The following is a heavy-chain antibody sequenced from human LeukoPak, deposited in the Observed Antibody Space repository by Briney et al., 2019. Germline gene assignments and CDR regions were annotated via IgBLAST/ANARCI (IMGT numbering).Heavy chain of an antibody. D-gene: IGHD6-6*01. CDR2: INPSGGST. Sequence: GGSLRLSCAASRFTFSSYGMHWVRQAPGQGLEWMGIINPSGGSTSYAQKFQGRVTMTRDMSTSTVYMELSSLRSEDTAVYYCARFAEEYSSSGWGQGNNDYWGQGTLVTVSS. CDR1: RFTFSSYG. V-gene: IGHV1-46*01. CDR3: ARFAEEYSSSGWGQGNNDY. J-gene: IGHJ4*02.